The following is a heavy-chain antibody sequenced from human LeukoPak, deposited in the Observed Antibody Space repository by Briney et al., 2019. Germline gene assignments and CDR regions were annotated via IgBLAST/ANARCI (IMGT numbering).Heavy chain of an antibody. CDR1: GGSFSGYY. D-gene: IGHD3-10*01. CDR2: MNHSGST. Sequence: PSETLSLTCAVYGGSFSGYYWSWIRQPPGKGLEWIGEMNHSGSTNYNPSLKSRVTISVDTSKNQFSLKLSSVTAADTAVYYCAGVRRLTYFYGSKAISWFDPWGQGTLVTVSS. V-gene: IGHV4-34*01. CDR3: AGVRRLTYFYGSKAISWFDP. J-gene: IGHJ5*02.